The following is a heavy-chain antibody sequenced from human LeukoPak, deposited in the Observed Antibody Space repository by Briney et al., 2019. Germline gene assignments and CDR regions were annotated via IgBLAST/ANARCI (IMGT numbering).Heavy chain of an antibody. V-gene: IGHV4-34*01. J-gene: IGHJ5*02. Sequence: ASETLSLTCAVYGGSFSGYYWSWIRQPQGQGLEWIGEINHSGSTNYNPSLKSRVTISVDTSKNQFSLKLSSVTAADTAVYCCAGRDRKMTSYYGSAKGWFDPWGQGTLVTVSS. CDR3: AGRDRKMTSYYGSAKGWFDP. D-gene: IGHD3-10*01. CDR2: INHSGST. CDR1: GGSFSGYY.